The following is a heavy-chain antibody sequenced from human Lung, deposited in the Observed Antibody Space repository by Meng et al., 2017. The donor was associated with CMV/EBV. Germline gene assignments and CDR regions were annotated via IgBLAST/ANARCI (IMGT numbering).Heavy chain of an antibody. CDR2: IYPADSNT. CDR1: AYTFSTYW. V-gene: IGHV5-51*03. D-gene: IGHD3-10*01. Sequence: GESLKISCKGSAYTFSTYWLGWVRQLPGRGLEWMGLIYPADSNTTYSPSFRGHVTISADKSISTAYLQWIGLRASDTAIYYCARKRGYFFDYWGHGTPVXVSS. J-gene: IGHJ4*01. CDR3: ARKRGYFFDY.